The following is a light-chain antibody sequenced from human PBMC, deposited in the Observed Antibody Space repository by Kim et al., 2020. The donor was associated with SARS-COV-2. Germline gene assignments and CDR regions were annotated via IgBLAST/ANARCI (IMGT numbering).Light chain of an antibody. CDR2: SNS. CDR1: NSNIESNI. J-gene: IGLJ3*02. CDR3: AAWDDSLRGPV. V-gene: IGLV1-44*01. Sequence: GQMGTISRSRSNSNIESNIVHWYQQLPGTAPKLLIYSNSQRPSGVPDRFSGSKSGTSASLAISGLQSEDEADYFCAAWDDSLRGPVFGGGTKLTVL.